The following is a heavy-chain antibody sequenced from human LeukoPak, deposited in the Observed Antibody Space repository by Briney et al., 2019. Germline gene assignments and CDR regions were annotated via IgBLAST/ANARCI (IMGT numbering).Heavy chain of an antibody. CDR1: GVSFSSYY. D-gene: IGHD5-12*01. J-gene: IGHJ3*02. CDR3: ARDVEFRYGGYEVGTFDI. Sequence: SETLSLTCTVSGVSFSSYYWNWIRQSPGKGLEWIGLIYYTGSANYNPSLKSRVTISVDTSKNQFSLKLSSVTAADTAVYYCARDVEFRYGGYEVGTFDIWGQGTLVTVSS. CDR2: IYYTGSA. V-gene: IGHV4-59*01.